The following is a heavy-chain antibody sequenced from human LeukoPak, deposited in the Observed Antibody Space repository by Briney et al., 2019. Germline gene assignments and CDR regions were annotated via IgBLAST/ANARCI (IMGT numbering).Heavy chain of an antibody. CDR2: IKSKTDGGTT. CDR3: TTDLTRVRGVTNDY. D-gene: IGHD3-10*01. CDR1: GFTFSNAW. J-gene: IGHJ4*02. Sequence: GGSLRLSCAASGFTFSNAWMSWVRQAPGKGLEWVGRIKSKTDGGTTDYAAPVKGRFTISRDDSKNTLYLQMNSLKTEDTAVYYCTTDLTRVRGVTNDYWGQGTLVTVSS. V-gene: IGHV3-15*01.